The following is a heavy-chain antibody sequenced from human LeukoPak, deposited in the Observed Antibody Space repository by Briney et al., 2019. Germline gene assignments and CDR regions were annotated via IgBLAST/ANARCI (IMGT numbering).Heavy chain of an antibody. Sequence: ASVNVSCKAFGFRFSSFGVSWVRQAPGQGLEWMGWISTYFGVTHYAEKFEDRVTMTIDTSTTTAYMELRSLRYDDTAVYYCARDSDYSGNGNGDWFDPWGQGTVVTVSS. V-gene: IGHV1-18*04. CDR3: ARDSDYSGNGNGDWFDP. J-gene: IGHJ5*02. CDR2: ISTYFGVT. CDR1: GFRFSSFG. D-gene: IGHD4-11*01.